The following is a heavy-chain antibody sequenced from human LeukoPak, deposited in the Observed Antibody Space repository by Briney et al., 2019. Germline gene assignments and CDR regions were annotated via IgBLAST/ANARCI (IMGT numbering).Heavy chain of an antibody. J-gene: IGHJ3*02. CDR1: GYTFTGYY. V-gene: IGHV1-2*04. CDR3: ARESGYDSNDAFDI. CDR2: INPNSGGT. Sequence: ASVKVSCKASGYTFTGYYMHWVRQAPGQGLEWMGWINPNSGGTNYAQKFQGWVTMTRDTSISTAYMELRSLRSDDTAVYYCARESGYDSNDAFDIWGQGTMVTVSS. D-gene: IGHD5-12*01.